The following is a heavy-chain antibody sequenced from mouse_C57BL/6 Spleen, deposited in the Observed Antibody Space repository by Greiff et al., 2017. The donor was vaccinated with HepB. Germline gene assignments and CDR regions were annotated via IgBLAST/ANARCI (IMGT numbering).Heavy chain of an antibody. V-gene: IGHV1-59*01. D-gene: IGHD3-2*02. CDR1: GYTFTSYW. CDR2: IDPSDSYT. J-gene: IGHJ3*01. Sequence: QVQLQQPGAELVRPGTSVKLSCKASGYTFTSYWMHWVKQRPGQGLEWIGVIDPSDSYTNYNQKFKGKATLTVDTSSSTAYMQLSSLTSEDSAVYYCARSGLGVAYWGQGTLVTVSA. CDR3: ARSGLGVAY.